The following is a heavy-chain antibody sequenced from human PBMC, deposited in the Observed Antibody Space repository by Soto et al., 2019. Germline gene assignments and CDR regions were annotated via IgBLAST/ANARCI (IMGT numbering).Heavy chain of an antibody. V-gene: IGHV3-21*01. D-gene: IGHD5-18*01. CDR2: ISTSSSYI. J-gene: IGHJ4*02. CDR1: GFTFSSYN. CDR3: AKPGVDTAMAPFDY. Sequence: WGSLRLSCAASGFTFSSYNINFFRHSPWKGLEWVSSISTSSSYISYADSVKGRFTISRDNAKNSLYLHMNSLRAEDTAVYYCAKPGVDTAMAPFDYWGQGTLVTVSS.